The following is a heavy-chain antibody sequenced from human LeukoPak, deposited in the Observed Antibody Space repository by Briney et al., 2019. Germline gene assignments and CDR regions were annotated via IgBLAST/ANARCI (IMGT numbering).Heavy chain of an antibody. V-gene: IGHV3-23*01. CDR1: GFTFSSYA. CDR3: ARGVYGDYDY. J-gene: IGHJ4*02. CDR2: ISVSGGST. D-gene: IGHD4-17*01. Sequence: HSGGSLRLSCAASGFTFSSYAMSCVRQAPGKGLEWVSAISVSGGSTYYADSVKGRLTISRDNSKNTLYLQMDSLRAGDTAVYYCARGVYGDYDYWGQGAPVTVSS.